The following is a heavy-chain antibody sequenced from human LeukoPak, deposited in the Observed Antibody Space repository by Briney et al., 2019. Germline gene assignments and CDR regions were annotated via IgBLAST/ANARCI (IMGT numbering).Heavy chain of an antibody. CDR2: TYYRSKWYN. J-gene: IGHJ4*02. CDR1: GDSVSSNNGA. V-gene: IGHV6-1*01. D-gene: IGHD3-9*01. CDR3: ARDVGTTGWHTFDY. Sequence: SQTLSLTCAISGDSVSSNNGAWNWIRQSPSRGLEWLGRTYYRSKWYNDYAGSLISRITIGPDTSKNQFSLQLYSVTPEDTAVYYCARDVGTTGWHTFDYWGQGTLVTVSS.